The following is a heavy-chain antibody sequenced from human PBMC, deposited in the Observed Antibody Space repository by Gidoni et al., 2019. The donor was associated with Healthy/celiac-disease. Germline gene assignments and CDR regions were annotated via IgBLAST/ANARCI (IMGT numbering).Heavy chain of an antibody. CDR2: ISSSSSYT. CDR1: GFTFSDYY. Sequence: QVQLVESGGGLVKPGGSLRLSCAASGFTFSDYYMSWIRQAPGKGLEWVSYISSSSSYTNYADSVKGRFTISRDNAKNSLYLQMNSLRAEDTAVYYCARYIVVVPAAPYYYYGMDVWGQGTTVTVSS. J-gene: IGHJ6*02. V-gene: IGHV3-11*06. CDR3: ARYIVVVPAAPYYYYGMDV. D-gene: IGHD2-2*01.